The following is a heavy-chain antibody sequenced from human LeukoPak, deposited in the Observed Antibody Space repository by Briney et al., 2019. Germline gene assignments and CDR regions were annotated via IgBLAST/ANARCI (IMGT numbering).Heavy chain of an antibody. Sequence: GRSLRLSCAASGFTFSSYAMHWVRQAPGKGLEWVAFVSYDGSNKYYADSVEGRFTISRDNSKNTVYLQMNSLRAEDTAVYYCATDSTVTTFECWGQGTLVTVSS. CDR2: VSYDGSNK. D-gene: IGHD4-17*01. CDR3: ATDSTVTTFEC. J-gene: IGHJ4*02. CDR1: GFTFSSYA. V-gene: IGHV3-30*04.